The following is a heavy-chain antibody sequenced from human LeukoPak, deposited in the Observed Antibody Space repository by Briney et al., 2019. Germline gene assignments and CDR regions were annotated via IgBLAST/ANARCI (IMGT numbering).Heavy chain of an antibody. D-gene: IGHD6-13*01. CDR1: GFTFSSYS. J-gene: IGHJ1*01. CDR3: ARDWPTIAAAGTIPEYFQH. CDR2: ISSSSSYI. V-gene: IGHV3-21*01. Sequence: GGSLRLSCAASGFTFSSYSMNWVRQAPGKGLEWVSSISSSSSYIYYADSVKGRFTISRDNARNSLYLQMNSLRAEDTAVYYCARDWPTIAAAGTIPEYFQHWGQGTLVTVSS.